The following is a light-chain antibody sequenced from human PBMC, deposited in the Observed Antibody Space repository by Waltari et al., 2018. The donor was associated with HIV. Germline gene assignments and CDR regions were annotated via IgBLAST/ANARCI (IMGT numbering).Light chain of an antibody. V-gene: IGLV1-44*01. CDR3: AAWDDSLNAWV. J-gene: IGLJ3*02. CDR2: SNK. CDR1: SSNIGSNL. Sequence: QSVLTQPPSASGTPGQRVSISCSGSSSNIGSNLVNWYQQLPGTAPKLLIYSNKQRPAGVPDRFAGSKSGTSASLAISGLQSEEEADYYCAAWDDSLNAWVFGGGTKLTVL.